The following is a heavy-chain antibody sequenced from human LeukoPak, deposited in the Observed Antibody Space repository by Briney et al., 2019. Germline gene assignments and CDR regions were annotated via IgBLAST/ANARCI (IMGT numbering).Heavy chain of an antibody. J-gene: IGHJ4*02. V-gene: IGHV3-9*01. Sequence: GGSLRLSCAAPGFTFDDYAMHWVRQAPGKGLEWVSGISWNSGSIGYADSVKGRFTISRDNAKNSLYLQMNSLRAEDTALYYCAKDVEWELHFPNDWGQGTLVTVSS. CDR3: AKDVEWELHFPND. CDR1: GFTFDDYA. D-gene: IGHD1-26*01. CDR2: ISWNSGSI.